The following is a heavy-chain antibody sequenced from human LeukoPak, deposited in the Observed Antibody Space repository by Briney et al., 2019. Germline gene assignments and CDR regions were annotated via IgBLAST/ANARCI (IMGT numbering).Heavy chain of an antibody. V-gene: IGHV4-59*07. CDR3: ARKISQVDV. J-gene: IGHJ6*02. CDR1: GGSISTYY. Sequence: PSDTLSLTCTVSGGSISTYYWSWIRQPPGKGLEWIGYIHYSGNTNYNRSLRSRVTISLDTSKNQFSLKLTSVTAAATAVYYCARKISQVDVWGQGTTVTVSS. CDR2: IHYSGNT.